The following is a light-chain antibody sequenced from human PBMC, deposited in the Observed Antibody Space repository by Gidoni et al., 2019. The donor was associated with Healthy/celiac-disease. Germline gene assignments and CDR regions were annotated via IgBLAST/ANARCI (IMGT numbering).Light chain of an antibody. V-gene: IGKV1-39*01. J-gene: IGKJ4*01. CDR3: QQSYSTPLT. CDR2: AAS. Sequence: DIQMTQSPSSLSASVGDRVTITCRASQSISSYLNWYQQKPGKAPKLLIDAASSLQSGVPSRFSGSGSGTDFTLTISSLQPEDFATYYWQQSYSTPLTFGGGTKVEIK. CDR1: QSISSY.